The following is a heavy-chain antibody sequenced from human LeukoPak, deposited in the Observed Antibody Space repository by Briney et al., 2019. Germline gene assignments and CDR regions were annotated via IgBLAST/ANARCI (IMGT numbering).Heavy chain of an antibody. J-gene: IGHJ4*02. CDR2: ISRSGSTK. CDR1: GFTFSDYN. Sequence: GGSLRLSCAASGFTFSDYNMRWIRQAPGKGLEWVSSISRSGSTKYYADSVKGRFTISRDNAKNSLFLQMNSLRAEDTAVYYCASRVGNNWYVYYFDYWGQGTLVTVSS. D-gene: IGHD1-1*01. CDR3: ASRVGNNWYVYYFDY. V-gene: IGHV3-11*01.